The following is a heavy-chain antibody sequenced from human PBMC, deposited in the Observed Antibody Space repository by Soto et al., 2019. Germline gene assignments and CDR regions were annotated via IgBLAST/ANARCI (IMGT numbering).Heavy chain of an antibody. CDR3: AKDLGSGIVATTVDY. D-gene: IGHD5-12*01. J-gene: IGHJ4*02. V-gene: IGHV3-30*18. CDR2: ISYDGSNK. Sequence: QVQLVESGGGVVQPGRSLRLSCAASGFTFSSYGMHWVRQAPGKGLEWVAVISYDGSNKYYADSVKGRFTISRDNSKNTLYLQMNSLRAEDTAVYSCAKDLGSGIVATTVDYWGQGTLVTVSS. CDR1: GFTFSSYG.